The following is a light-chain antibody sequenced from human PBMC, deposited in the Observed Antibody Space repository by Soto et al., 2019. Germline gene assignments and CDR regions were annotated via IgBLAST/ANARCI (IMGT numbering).Light chain of an antibody. Sequence: DIQMTQSPSTLSASVGDSVTITCRASQSISSWLAWYQQRPGQAPKLLIYTASSLQSGVSSRFSGSGSGTEFTLTISSLQPDDFATYYCQQYQTLRTFGQGTKVEIK. J-gene: IGKJ1*01. CDR1: QSISSW. V-gene: IGKV1-5*03. CDR2: TAS. CDR3: QQYQTLRT.